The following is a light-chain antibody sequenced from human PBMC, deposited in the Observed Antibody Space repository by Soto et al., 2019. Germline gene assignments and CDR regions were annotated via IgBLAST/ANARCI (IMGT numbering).Light chain of an antibody. CDR2: DAS. Sequence: DILVTQSPSTLSASVEDRVTITCRASQSISSWLAWYQQKPGKAPKLLIYDASSLESGVPSRFSGSGSGTEFTLTISSLQPDDFATYYCQQYNSYSYTFGQGTKLEIK. J-gene: IGKJ2*01. V-gene: IGKV1-5*01. CDR3: QQYNSYSYT. CDR1: QSISSW.